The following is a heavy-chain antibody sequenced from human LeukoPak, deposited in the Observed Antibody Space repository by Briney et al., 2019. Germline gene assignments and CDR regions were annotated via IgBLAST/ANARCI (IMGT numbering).Heavy chain of an antibody. CDR2: ISGSGGST. CDR1: GFTFSSYA. CDR3: EKDQNYDSSGYYYNY. V-gene: IGHV3-23*01. D-gene: IGHD3-22*01. J-gene: IGHJ4*02. Sequence: PGGSLRLSCAASGFTFSSYAMSWVRQAPGKGLEWVSAISGSGGSTYYADSVKGRFTISRDNSKNTLYLQMNSLRAEDTDVYYCEKDQNYDSSGYYYNYWGQGTLVTVSS.